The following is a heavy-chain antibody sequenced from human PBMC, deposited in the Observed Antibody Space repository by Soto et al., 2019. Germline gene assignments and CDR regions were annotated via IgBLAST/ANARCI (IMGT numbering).Heavy chain of an antibody. V-gene: IGHV1-46*01. D-gene: IGHD3-3*01. CDR3: ARVLVSFWSENKNGPFDY. CDR1: GYTFTNYH. CDR2: INPSDGGT. J-gene: IGHJ4*02. Sequence: ASVKVSCKTSGYTFTNYHIHWVRQAPGQGLEWLGIINPSDGGTGYAQKFQGRVTITRDTSASTAYMELSSLRSEDTAVYYCARVLVSFWSENKNGPFDYWGQGTLVTVSS.